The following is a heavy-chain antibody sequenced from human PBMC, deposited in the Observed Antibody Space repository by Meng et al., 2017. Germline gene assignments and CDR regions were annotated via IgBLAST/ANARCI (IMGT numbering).Heavy chain of an antibody. CDR2: ISSSGSTI. V-gene: IGHV3-11*01. D-gene: IGHD3-16*02. CDR3: ARDQRNDYVWGSYRYALGFDP. J-gene: IGHJ5*02. Sequence: GESLKISCAASGFTFSDYYMSWIRQAPGKGLEWVSYISSSGSTIYYADSVKGRFTISRDNAKNSLYLQMNSLRAEDTAVYYYARDQRNDYVWGSYRYALGFDPWGQGTLVTVSS. CDR1: GFTFSDYY.